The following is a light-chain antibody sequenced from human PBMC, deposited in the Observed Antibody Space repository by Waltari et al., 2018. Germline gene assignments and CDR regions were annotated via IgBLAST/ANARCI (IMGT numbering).Light chain of an antibody. V-gene: IGKV3-20*01. Sequence: EIVLTQSPGTLALSPGERATLSCRASQSVGRDLAWYQQKPGQAPRLLIYDASTRTTGIPDRFRGSGSGTDFSLTISRVEPEDFAVYYCQMYVRLPVTFGQGTKVEVK. CDR2: DAS. CDR3: QMYVRLPVT. CDR1: QSVGRD. J-gene: IGKJ1*01.